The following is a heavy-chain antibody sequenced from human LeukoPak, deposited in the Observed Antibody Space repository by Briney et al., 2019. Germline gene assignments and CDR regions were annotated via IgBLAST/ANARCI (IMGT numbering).Heavy chain of an antibody. Sequence: SETLSLTCTVSGGSISSYYWSWIRQPAGKGLEWIGRIYTSGSTNYNPSLKSRVTMSVDTSKNQFSLKLSSVTAADTAVYYCARDISYYYDSSGRDAFDIWGQGTMVTVSS. V-gene: IGHV4-4*07. CDR1: GGSISSYY. CDR2: IYTSGST. D-gene: IGHD3-22*01. CDR3: ARDISYYYDSSGRDAFDI. J-gene: IGHJ3*02.